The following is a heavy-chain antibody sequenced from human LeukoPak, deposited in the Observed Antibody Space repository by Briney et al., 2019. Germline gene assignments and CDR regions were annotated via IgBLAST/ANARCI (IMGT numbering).Heavy chain of an antibody. J-gene: IGHJ4*02. CDR2: INPSGGST. CDR3: ARELDY. V-gene: IGHV1-46*01. Sequence: ASVKVSCKVSGYTLTELSMHWVRQAPGQGLEWMGIINPSGGSTSYAQKFQGRVTMTRDMSTSTVYMELSSLRSDDTAVYYCARELDYWGQGTLVTVSS. CDR1: GYTLTELS.